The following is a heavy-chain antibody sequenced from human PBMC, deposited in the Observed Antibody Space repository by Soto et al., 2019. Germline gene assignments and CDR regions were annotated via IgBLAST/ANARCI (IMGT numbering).Heavy chain of an antibody. D-gene: IGHD6-19*01. Sequence: ASVEVSCKASGYTFTSYAMHWVREEHGQRLEWMGWMNPGNCETKHSQRFQGRLTIIRDTSGSTAYMELSSLRSEDTAIYSCARGNSGAFAIWGQGTMVTLSS. CDR3: ARGNSGAFAI. V-gene: IGHV1-3*01. J-gene: IGHJ3*02. CDR2: MNPGNCET. CDR1: GYTFTSYA.